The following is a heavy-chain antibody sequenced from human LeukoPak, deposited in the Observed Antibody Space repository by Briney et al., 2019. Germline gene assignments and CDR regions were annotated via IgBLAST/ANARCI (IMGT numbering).Heavy chain of an antibody. Sequence: ASVKVSCKASGYTFTSYGISWVRQAPGQGLDWMGWISAYNGNTNYAQKLQGRVTMTTATSTSTAYMELRSLGSDDTAVYYCAREYSSSPGYYYYYYMDVWSKGTTVTVSS. V-gene: IGHV1-18*01. CDR3: AREYSSSPGYYYYYYMDV. D-gene: IGHD6-6*01. CDR2: ISAYNGNT. CDR1: GYTFTSYG. J-gene: IGHJ6*03.